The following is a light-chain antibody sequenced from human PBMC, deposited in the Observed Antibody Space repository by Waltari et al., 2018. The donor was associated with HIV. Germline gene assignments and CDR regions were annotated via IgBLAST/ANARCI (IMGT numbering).Light chain of an antibody. CDR3: CSYTGTGVV. J-gene: IGLJ2*01. Sequence: QSALTQPASASGSPGQSITNSCTGTSSDVGAYKLVSWYQQHPGNAPKLMFFELTKRPSGISDRFSGSRSGNTASLTISGLQAEDEGDYYCCSYTGTGVVFGGGTKLTVL. CDR2: ELT. V-gene: IGLV2-23*02. CDR1: SSDVGAYKL.